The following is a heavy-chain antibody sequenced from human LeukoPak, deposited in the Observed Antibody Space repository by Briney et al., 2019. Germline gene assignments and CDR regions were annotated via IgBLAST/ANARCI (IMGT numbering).Heavy chain of an antibody. D-gene: IGHD4-17*01. V-gene: IGHV4-39*07. CDR3: ARAYDYGDPPGY. CDR2: IYYGGST. CDR1: GGSITSSSYY. J-gene: IGHJ4*02. Sequence: SETLSLTCTVSGGSITSSSYYWVWIRQPPGKGLEWIGSIYYGGSTYYNPSLKSRVTISVDTSKNQFSLKLSSVTAADTAVYYCARAYDYGDPPGYWGQGTLVTVSS.